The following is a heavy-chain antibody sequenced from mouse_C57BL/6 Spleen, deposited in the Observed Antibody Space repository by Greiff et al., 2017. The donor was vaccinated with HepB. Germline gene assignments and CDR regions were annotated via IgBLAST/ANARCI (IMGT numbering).Heavy chain of an antibody. D-gene: IGHD2-2*01. CDR3: ARYGYSFAY. CDR1: GYSFTSYY. V-gene: IGHV1-66*01. J-gene: IGHJ3*01. CDR2: IYPGSGNT. Sequence: QVHVKQSGPELVKPGASVKISCKASGYSFTSYYIHWVKQRPGQGLEWIGWIYPGSGNTKYNEKFKGKATLTADTSSSTAYMQLSSLTSEDSAVYYCARYGYSFAYWGQGTLVTVSA.